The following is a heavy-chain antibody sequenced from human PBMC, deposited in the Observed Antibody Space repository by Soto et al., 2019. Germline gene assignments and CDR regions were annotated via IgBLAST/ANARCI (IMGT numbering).Heavy chain of an antibody. J-gene: IGHJ4*02. Sequence: PSETLSLTCTVSGGSISSYYWSWIRQPPGKGLEWIGYIYYSGSTNYNPSLKSRVTISVDTPKNQFSLKLSSVTTADTAVYYCARAPTYYYDSSGPKFDYWGQGTLVTVSS. CDR2: IYYSGST. D-gene: IGHD3-22*01. CDR1: GGSISSYY. CDR3: ARAPTYYYDSSGPKFDY. V-gene: IGHV4-59*08.